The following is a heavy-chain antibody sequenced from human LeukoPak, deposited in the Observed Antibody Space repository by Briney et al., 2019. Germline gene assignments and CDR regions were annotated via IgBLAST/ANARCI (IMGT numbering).Heavy chain of an antibody. J-gene: IGHJ3*02. CDR3: ARDHPYGSGSHLDAFDI. CDR1: GFTFNTYW. CDR2: IKQDGSEK. D-gene: IGHD3-10*01. V-gene: IGHV3-7*01. Sequence: PGGSLRLSCAASGFTFNTYWMHWVRQAPGKGLEWVANIKQDGSEKYYVDSVKGRSTISRDNAKNSLYLQMNSLRAEDTAVYYCARDHPYGSGSHLDAFDIWGQGTMVTVSS.